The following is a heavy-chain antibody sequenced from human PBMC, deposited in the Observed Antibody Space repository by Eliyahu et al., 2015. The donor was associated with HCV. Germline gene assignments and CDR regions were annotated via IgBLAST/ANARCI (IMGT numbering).Heavy chain of an antibody. CDR2: ISGSGGST. V-gene: IGHV3-23*04. J-gene: IGHJ4*02. Sequence: VQLVXSGGGFVQPGXSLRLSCAAXGFTFSSYALRRGLPAPGKGLEGVSAISGSGGSTYYAXSVKGRFTISRDNSKNTLYLQMNSLRAEDTAVYYCAKVADSSGYLDSWGQGTLVTVSS. CDR3: AKVADSSGYLDS. D-gene: IGHD3-22*01. CDR1: GFTFSSYA.